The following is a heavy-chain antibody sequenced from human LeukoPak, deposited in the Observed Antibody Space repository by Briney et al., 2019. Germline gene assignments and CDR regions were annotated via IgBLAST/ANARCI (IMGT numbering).Heavy chain of an antibody. CDR1: GLTFSSYS. V-gene: IGHV3-23*01. Sequence: GSLRLSCAASGLTFSSYSMSWVRQAPGKGLEWVSAISGSGGSTYYADSVKGGFTISRNNSKNTLYLQMNSLRAEDTAVYYSARVGEHYYDSSGYTDWGQGTMVTVCS. D-gene: IGHD3-22*01. J-gene: IGHJ4*02. CDR2: ISGSGGST. CDR3: ARVGEHYYDSSGYTD.